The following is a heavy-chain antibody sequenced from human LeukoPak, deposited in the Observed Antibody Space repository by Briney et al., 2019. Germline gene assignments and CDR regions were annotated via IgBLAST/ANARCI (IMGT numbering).Heavy chain of an antibody. CDR1: GYTFTVYY. V-gene: IGHV1-2*02. D-gene: IGHD5-24*01. Sequence: ASVKVSCKASGYTFTVYYMHWVRQAPGQGLEWMGWINPNSGGTNYAQKFQGRVTMTRDTSISTAYMELSRLRSDDTAVYYCARDRGAGYNPIDYWGQGTLVTVSS. CDR2: INPNSGGT. CDR3: ARDRGAGYNPIDY. J-gene: IGHJ4*02.